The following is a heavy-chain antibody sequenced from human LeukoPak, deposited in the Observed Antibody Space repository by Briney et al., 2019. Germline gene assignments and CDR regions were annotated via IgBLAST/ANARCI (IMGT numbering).Heavy chain of an antibody. CDR1: GGSISSYY. J-gene: IGHJ3*02. V-gene: IGHV4-59*01. CDR3: ARWPGGGPDAFDI. D-gene: IGHD2-15*01. Sequence: SETLSLTCTVSGGSISSYYWSWIRQPPGKGLEWIGYIYYSGSTNYNPSLKSRVTISVDTSKNQFSLKLSSVTAADTAVYYCARWPGGGPDAFDIWGQGTMVTVSS. CDR2: IYYSGST.